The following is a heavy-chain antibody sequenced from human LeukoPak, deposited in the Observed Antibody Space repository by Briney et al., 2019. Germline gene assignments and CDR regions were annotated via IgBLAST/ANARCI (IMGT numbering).Heavy chain of an antibody. CDR2: ISYSGSTT. J-gene: IGHJ6*02. CDR1: GGSFSGYH. CDR3: TRSGLTGMRKYARADYLDV. V-gene: IGHV4-34*01. Sequence: PSETLSLTCAVYGGSFSGYHWSWIRQFPGKGLEWIGEISYSGSTTNYNPSLKSRVTILVDTSKNQLSLSLSSVTVADTAVYYCTRSGLTGMRKYARADYLDVWGQGTAVTVSS. D-gene: IGHD4/OR15-4a*01.